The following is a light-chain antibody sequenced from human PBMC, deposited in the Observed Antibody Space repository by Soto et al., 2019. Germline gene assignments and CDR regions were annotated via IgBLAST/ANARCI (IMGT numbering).Light chain of an antibody. CDR2: GNS. Sequence: QSVLTQPPSMSGAPGQRVTISCTGSSSNIGAGYDVHWSQQLPGTAPKLLIYGNSNRPSGVPDRFSGSKSGTSASLAITGLHAEDEADYYCQSYDSSLNAYVFGTGTKVTVL. J-gene: IGLJ1*01. CDR1: SSNIGAGYD. CDR3: QSYDSSLNAYV. V-gene: IGLV1-40*01.